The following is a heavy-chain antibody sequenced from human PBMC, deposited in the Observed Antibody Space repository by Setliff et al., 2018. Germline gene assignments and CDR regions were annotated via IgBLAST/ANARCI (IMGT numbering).Heavy chain of an antibody. J-gene: IGHJ4*02. CDR1: GFTFGRYW. Sequence: PGGSLRLSCAASGFTFGRYWMTWVRQAPEKGLEWVANIHQDGSERHYVDSVTGRFTISRDNAKNSLFLQMNILEVEDTAVYYCVRDWASGDDHWGRGTLVTVSS. CDR3: VRDWASGDDH. V-gene: IGHV3-7*01. CDR2: IHQDGSER. D-gene: IGHD3-10*01.